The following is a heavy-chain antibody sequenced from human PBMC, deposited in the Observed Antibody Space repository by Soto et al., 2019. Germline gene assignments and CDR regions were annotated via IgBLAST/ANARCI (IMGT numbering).Heavy chain of an antibody. J-gene: IGHJ5*02. D-gene: IGHD6-13*01. Sequence: EVQLAESGGDLVQPGGSLRLSCVGSGFTFSYYEMNWVRQAPGKGLERVAFISHTDRLTHYPDSVKGRFTISRHNAKNSLYLHMTSLRVEDTAVYYCARDTGRASADLWGQGTLVTVSS. V-gene: IGHV3-48*03. CDR1: GFTFSYYE. CDR2: ISHTDRLT. CDR3: ARDTGRASADL.